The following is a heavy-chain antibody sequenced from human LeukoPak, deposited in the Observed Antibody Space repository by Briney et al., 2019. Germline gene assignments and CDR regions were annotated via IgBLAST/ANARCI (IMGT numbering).Heavy chain of an antibody. D-gene: IGHD4-23*01. J-gene: IGHJ4*02. V-gene: IGHV4-38-2*02. CDR1: GYSISSGYY. CDR2: IYHSGST. CDR3: GFDSGGYVDY. Sequence: PSETLSLTCTVSGYSISSGYYWGWIRQPPGKGLEWIGSIYHSGSTYYNLSLKSRVTISVDTSKNQFSLKLSSVTAADTAVYYCGFDSGGYVDYWGQGTLVTVSS.